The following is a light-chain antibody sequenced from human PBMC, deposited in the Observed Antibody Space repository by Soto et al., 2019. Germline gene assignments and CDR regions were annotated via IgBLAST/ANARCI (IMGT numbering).Light chain of an antibody. CDR2: GAS. J-gene: IGKJ1*01. CDR3: QQYGSSGT. V-gene: IGKV3-20*01. CDR1: QSVSNDY. Sequence: VLTHAPCTLSLSPLERATLSFMAIQSVSNDYLAWYQQKPGQAPRLLIYGASNRATGIPDRFSGSGSGTDFTLTISRLEPEGFAVYYCQQYGSSGTFGQGTKVDIK.